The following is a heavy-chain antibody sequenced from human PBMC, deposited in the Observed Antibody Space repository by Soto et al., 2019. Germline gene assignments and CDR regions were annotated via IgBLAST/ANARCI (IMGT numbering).Heavy chain of an antibody. CDR3: ARAREWETIDY. J-gene: IGHJ4*02. Sequence: SETLSLTCTVSGGSVSSGSYYWSWIRQPPGKGLEWIGYIYYSGSTNYNPSLKSRVTISVDTSKNQFSLKLSSVTAADTAVYYCARAREWETIDYWGQGTLVTVSS. D-gene: IGHD1-26*01. V-gene: IGHV4-61*01. CDR1: GGSVSSGSYY. CDR2: IYYSGST.